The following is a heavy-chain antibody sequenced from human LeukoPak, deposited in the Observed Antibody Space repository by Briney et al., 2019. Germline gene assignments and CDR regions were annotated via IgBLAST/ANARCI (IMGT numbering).Heavy chain of an antibody. CDR1: GGTFSSYA. CDR3: ARETYYGSGTFSN. Sequence: SVKVSCKASGGTFSSYAISWVRQAPGQGLAWMGGIIPMFETATYAQEFQGRITVTTDTSTSTAYLELRSLRSDDTAVYYCARETYYGSGTFSNWGQGTLVTVSS. CDR2: IIPMFETA. V-gene: IGHV1-69*05. J-gene: IGHJ4*02. D-gene: IGHD3-10*01.